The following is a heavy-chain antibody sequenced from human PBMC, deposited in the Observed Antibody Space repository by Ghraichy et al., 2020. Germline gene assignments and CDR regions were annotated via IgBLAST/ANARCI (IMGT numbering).Heavy chain of an antibody. Sequence: ASVKVSCKASGYTFTSYDINWVRQATGQGLEWMGWMNPNSGNTGYAQKFQGRVTMTRNTSISTAYMELSRLRSEDTAVYYCARGYALLEYRRPLYYYYYYGMDVWGQGTTVTVSS. D-gene: IGHD3-3*01. V-gene: IGHV1-8*01. CDR1: GYTFTSYD. J-gene: IGHJ6*02. CDR3: ARGYALLEYRRPLYYYYYYGMDV. CDR2: MNPNSGNT.